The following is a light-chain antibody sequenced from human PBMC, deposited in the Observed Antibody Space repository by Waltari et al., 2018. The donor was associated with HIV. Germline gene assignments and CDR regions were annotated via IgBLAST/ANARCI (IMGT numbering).Light chain of an antibody. V-gene: IGLV1-36*01. Sequence: QSVLTQPPSVSEAPRQRVTISCSGSSSNIGNNAVNWYQQLPGKAPKLLIYYDDLLPSGVSDRFSGSKSGTSASLAIRGLQSEDEADYYCAACDDSLNGPVFGGGTKLTVL. CDR2: YDD. CDR1: SSNIGNNA. CDR3: AACDDSLNGPV. J-gene: IGLJ3*02.